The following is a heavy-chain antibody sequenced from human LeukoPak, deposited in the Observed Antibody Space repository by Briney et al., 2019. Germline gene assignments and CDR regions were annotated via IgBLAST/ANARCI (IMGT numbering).Heavy chain of an antibody. J-gene: IGHJ4*02. Sequence: SETLSLTCAVSGGSISSSNWWSWVRQPPGKGLEWIGEIYHSGSTNYNPSLKSRVTISVDKSKNQFSLKLTSVTAADTAVYYCAKLDFYGSGSPLSFWGQGTLVTVSS. D-gene: IGHD3-10*01. CDR1: GGSISSSNW. CDR3: AKLDFYGSGSPLSF. V-gene: IGHV4-4*02. CDR2: IYHSGST.